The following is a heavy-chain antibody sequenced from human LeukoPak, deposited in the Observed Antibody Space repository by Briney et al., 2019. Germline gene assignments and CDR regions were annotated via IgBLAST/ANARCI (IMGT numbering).Heavy chain of an antibody. CDR2: IYYSGST. CDR3: AREEMATIRD. CDR1: GGSISSYY. D-gene: IGHD5-24*01. J-gene: IGHJ4*02. V-gene: IGHV4-59*01. Sequence: SETLSLTCTVSGGSISSYYWSWIRQPPGKGLEWIGYIYYSGSTNYNPSLKSRVTISVDTSKNQFSLELSSVTAADTAVYYCAREEMATIRDWGQGTLVTVSS.